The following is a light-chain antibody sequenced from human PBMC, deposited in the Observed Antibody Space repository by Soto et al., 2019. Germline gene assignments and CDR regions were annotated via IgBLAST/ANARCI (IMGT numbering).Light chain of an antibody. V-gene: IGKV3-15*01. J-gene: IGKJ5*01. Sequence: IGLTKSPGTLSLSPGERATLSCRASQSLSSSLAWYQQKPGQAPRLLSYGASTRATGIPARFSGSGSGTEFTLTISSLQPEDFATYYCLQDYNYPRTFGQGTRLEIK. CDR2: GAS. CDR1: QSLSSS. CDR3: LQDYNYPRT.